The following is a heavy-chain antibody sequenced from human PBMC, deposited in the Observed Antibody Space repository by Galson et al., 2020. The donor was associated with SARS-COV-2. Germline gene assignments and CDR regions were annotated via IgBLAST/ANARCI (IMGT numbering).Heavy chain of an antibody. Sequence: GGSLRLSCAASGFTFSSYAMHWVRQAPGKGLEWVAVISYDGSNKYYADSVRGRFTISRDNSKNTLYLQMNSLRAEDTAVYYCAREQSYALYGGFDYWGQGTLVTFSS. CDR1: GFTFSSYA. V-gene: IGHV3-30*01. J-gene: IGHJ4*02. CDR3: AREQSYALYGGFDY. D-gene: IGHD2-2*01. CDR2: ISYDGSNK.